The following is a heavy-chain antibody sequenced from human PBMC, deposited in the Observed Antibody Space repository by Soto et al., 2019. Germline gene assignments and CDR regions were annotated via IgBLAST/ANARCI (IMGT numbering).Heavy chain of an antibody. V-gene: IGHV2-5*02. J-gene: IGHJ4*02. Sequence: QITLKESGPTLVKPTQTLTLTCTFSGFSLSTTGVGVGWIRHPPGKALEWLALIFWDDDKRYSPSLKSRLTITKDTSKNQVVLTMTNMDPVDTATYYCASSHGYRIFDCWGQGTLVDVSS. CDR3: ASSHGYRIFDC. CDR2: IFWDDDK. D-gene: IGHD3-16*02. CDR1: GFSLSTTGVG.